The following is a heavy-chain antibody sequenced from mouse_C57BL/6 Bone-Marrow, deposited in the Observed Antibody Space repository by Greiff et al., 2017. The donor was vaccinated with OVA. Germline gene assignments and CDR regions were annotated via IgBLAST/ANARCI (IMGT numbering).Heavy chain of an antibody. CDR1: GYTFTSYW. Sequence: VQLQQPGAELVKPGASVKMSCKASGYTFTSYWITWVKQRPGPGLEWIGDISPGSGSTNYNEKFKSKATLTVDTSSSTAYMQLSSLTSEDSAVYYCARGGWLLRAMDYWGQGTSVTVSS. CDR3: ARGGWLLRAMDY. CDR2: ISPGSGST. J-gene: IGHJ4*01. D-gene: IGHD2-3*01. V-gene: IGHV1-55*01.